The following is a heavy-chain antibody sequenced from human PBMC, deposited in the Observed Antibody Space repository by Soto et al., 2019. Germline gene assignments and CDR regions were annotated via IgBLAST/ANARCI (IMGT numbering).Heavy chain of an antibody. Sequence: QVQLVQSGAEVRQPASSVKVSCKTSGGTFSSYAISWVRQAPGQGLEWMGGIVPIVDTSTYAQKFQGRVTITADESTSSVYMELSSLRSADTAVDYCVRVVAIPGSPDNWGQGTLVTVSS. CDR1: GGTFSSYA. V-gene: IGHV1-69*12. CDR2: IVPIVDTS. D-gene: IGHD2-15*01. J-gene: IGHJ4*02. CDR3: VRVVAIPGSPDN.